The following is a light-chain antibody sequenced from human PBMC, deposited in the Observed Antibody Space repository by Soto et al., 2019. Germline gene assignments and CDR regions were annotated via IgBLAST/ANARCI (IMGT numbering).Light chain of an antibody. CDR3: ISYAGYHNLV. J-gene: IGLJ2*01. Sequence: QSALTQPPSASGSPGQSVTISCTGTSSDVGAYIYVSWYQQHPGTAPKLIIYEVNKRPSGVPDRFSGSRSGNTASLTVSGLQPEDAADYYCISYAGYHNLVFGGGTKLTVL. CDR2: EVN. V-gene: IGLV2-8*01. CDR1: SSDVGAYIY.